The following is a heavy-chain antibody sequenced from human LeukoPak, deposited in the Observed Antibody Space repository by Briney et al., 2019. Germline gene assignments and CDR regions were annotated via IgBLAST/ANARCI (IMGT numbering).Heavy chain of an antibody. D-gene: IGHD2-21*02. Sequence: ASVRVSCKASGYTFTSYGISWVRQAPGQGLEWMGWISAYNGNTNYAQRLQGRATMTTDTSTSTAYMELRSLRSDDTAVYYCARVGYCGGDCYRLATIPFDYWGQGTLVTVSS. J-gene: IGHJ4*02. V-gene: IGHV1-18*01. CDR2: ISAYNGNT. CDR1: GYTFTSYG. CDR3: ARVGYCGGDCYRLATIPFDY.